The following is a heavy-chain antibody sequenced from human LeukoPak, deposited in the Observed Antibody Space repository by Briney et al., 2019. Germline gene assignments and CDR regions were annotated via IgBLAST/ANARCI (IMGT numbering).Heavy chain of an antibody. J-gene: IGHJ2*01. Sequence: SQTLSLTCTVSGGSISSSSYYWGWIRQPPGKGLEWIGSIYYSGSTYYNPSLKSRVTISVDTSKNQFSLKLSSVTAADTAVYYCDAAVAGVSRRRYFDLWGRGTLVTVSS. CDR2: IYYSGST. V-gene: IGHV4-39*07. CDR1: GGSISSSSYY. CDR3: DAAVAGVSRRRYFDL. D-gene: IGHD6-19*01.